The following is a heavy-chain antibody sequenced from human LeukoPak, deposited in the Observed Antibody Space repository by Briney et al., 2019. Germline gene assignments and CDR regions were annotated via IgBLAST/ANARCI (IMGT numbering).Heavy chain of an antibody. D-gene: IGHD3-22*01. Sequence: GGSLRLSCAASGFTFPNTWMNWVRQAPGKGLEWVGRIKSKTDGGTTDYAAPVKGRFTISRDDSKNTLYLQMNSLKTEDTAVYYCSTTYYYDSSEGYWGQGTLVTVSS. J-gene: IGHJ4*02. V-gene: IGHV3-15*07. CDR2: IKSKTDGGTT. CDR3: STTYYYDSSEGY. CDR1: GFTFPNTW.